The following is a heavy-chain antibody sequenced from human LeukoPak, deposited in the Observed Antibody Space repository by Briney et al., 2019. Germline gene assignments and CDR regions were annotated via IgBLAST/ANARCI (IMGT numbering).Heavy chain of an antibody. J-gene: IGHJ6*04. CDR2: INHSGST. CDR3: ARGPPYAPGVLDV. CDR1: GFTFSSYW. Sequence: TGGSLRLSCAASGFTFSSYWMSWVRQAPGKGLEWIGEINHSGSTNYNPSLNSRVTISVDTSKNQFSLKLNSVTAADTAVYYCARGPPYAPGVLDVWGKGTTVTISS. D-gene: IGHD7-27*01. V-gene: IGHV4-34*01.